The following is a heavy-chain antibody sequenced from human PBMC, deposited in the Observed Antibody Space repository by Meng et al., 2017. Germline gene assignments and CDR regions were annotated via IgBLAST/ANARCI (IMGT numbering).Heavy chain of an antibody. Sequence: LRGRGPGLVKPWETLSLTCSVSGDSMSNSYWSWIRQPAVKGLEWIGRIFTSGSTNYNPSLKSRVTVSVDTSKNQFSLQLNSVTAADTAVYYCASLVPRTVTTDVSDYWGQGTLVTVSS. CDR3: ASLVPRTVTTDVSDY. CDR2: IFTSGST. CDR1: GDSMSNSY. J-gene: IGHJ4*02. D-gene: IGHD4-17*01. V-gene: IGHV4-4*07.